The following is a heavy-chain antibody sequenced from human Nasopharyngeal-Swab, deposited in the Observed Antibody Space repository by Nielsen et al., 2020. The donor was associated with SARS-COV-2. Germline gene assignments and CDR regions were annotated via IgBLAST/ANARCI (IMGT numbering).Heavy chain of an antibody. D-gene: IGHD6-19*01. J-gene: IGHJ6*03. CDR3: AREAMGIAVAGTSLGYMDV. CDR2: ISSSSSYT. Sequence: LSLTCAASGFTFSDYYMSWIRQAPGKGLEWVSYISSSSSYTNYADSVKGRFTISRDNAKNSLYLQMNSLRAEDTAVYYCAREAMGIAVAGTSLGYMDVWGKGTTVTVSS. V-gene: IGHV3-11*06. CDR1: GFTFSDYY.